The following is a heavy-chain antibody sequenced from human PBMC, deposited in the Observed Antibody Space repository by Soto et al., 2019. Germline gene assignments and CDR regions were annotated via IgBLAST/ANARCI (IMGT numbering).Heavy chain of an antibody. CDR2: IYPGDSDT. V-gene: IGHV5-51*01. Sequence: GESLKISCKGSGYSFTSYWIGWVRQMPGKGLEWMGIIYPGDSDTRYSPSFQGQVTISADKSISTAYLQWSSLKASDTAMYYCARVVPAAIGYYYYMDFWGKGTTVTVSS. CDR3: ARVVPAAIGYYYYMDF. D-gene: IGHD2-2*01. J-gene: IGHJ6*03. CDR1: GYSFTSYW.